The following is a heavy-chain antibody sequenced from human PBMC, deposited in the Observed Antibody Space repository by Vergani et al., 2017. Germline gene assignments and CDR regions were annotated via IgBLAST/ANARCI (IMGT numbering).Heavy chain of an antibody. CDR3: ARGMTTVTTRAFDI. V-gene: IGHV4-59*01. CDR1: GGSISSYY. D-gene: IGHD4-17*01. J-gene: IGHJ3*02. Sequence: QVQLQESGPGLVKPSETLSLNCTVSGGSISSYYWSWIRQPPGKGLEWIGYIYYSGSTNYNPSLKSRVTISVDTSKNQFSLKLSSVTAADTAVYYCARGMTTVTTRAFDIWGQGTMVTVSS. CDR2: IYYSGST.